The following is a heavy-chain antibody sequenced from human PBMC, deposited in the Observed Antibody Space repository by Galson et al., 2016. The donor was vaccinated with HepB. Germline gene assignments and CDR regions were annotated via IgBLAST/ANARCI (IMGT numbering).Heavy chain of an antibody. J-gene: IGHJ3*02. D-gene: IGHD3-10*01. CDR1: GVTFKNYE. CDR3: ARGRDFPVRGVPAAFDI. V-gene: IGHV1-69*13. Sequence: SVKVSCKASGVTFKNYEIIWVRQAPGQGLEWMGGIIPMFGTSNSARKFQGRVTITADESTNTAYLEMSSLRSDDTAVYFCARGRDFPVRGVPAAFDIWGQGTMVTVSS. CDR2: IIPMFGTS.